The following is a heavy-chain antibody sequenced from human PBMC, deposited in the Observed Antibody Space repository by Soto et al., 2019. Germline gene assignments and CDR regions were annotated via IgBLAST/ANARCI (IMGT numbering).Heavy chain of an antibody. Sequence: ASVKVSCKASGYTFTSYAVHWVRQAPGQRLEWMGWINAGNDNTIYSQKFQGRVTITRDTSANTAYMELSSLRSEDTAVYYCARGRYDSSGYYRPVPDFWGQGTLVTVSS. D-gene: IGHD3-22*01. CDR3: ARGRYDSSGYYRPVPDF. CDR1: GYTFTSYA. CDR2: INAGNDNT. J-gene: IGHJ4*02. V-gene: IGHV1-3*01.